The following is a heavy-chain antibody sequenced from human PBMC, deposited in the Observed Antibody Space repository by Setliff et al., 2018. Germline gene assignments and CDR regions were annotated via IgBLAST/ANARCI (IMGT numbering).Heavy chain of an antibody. D-gene: IGHD3-3*01. Sequence: GESLKISCAASGFTVSSNYMSWVRQAPGKGLEWVSVIYSGGSTYYADSVKGRFTISRDNSKNTLYLQMSSLRAEDTAVYYCASSVLQFLEWFKVPGWDYYYGMDVWGQGTTVTVSS. CDR3: ASSVLQFLEWFKVPGWDYYYGMDV. V-gene: IGHV3-66*01. J-gene: IGHJ6*02. CDR1: GFTVSSNY. CDR2: IYSGGST.